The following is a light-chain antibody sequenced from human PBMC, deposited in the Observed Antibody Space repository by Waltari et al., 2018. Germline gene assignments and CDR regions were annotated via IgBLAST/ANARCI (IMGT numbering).Light chain of an antibody. CDR1: QSLRSNF. CDR2: GTS. Sequence: EIVLTQSPATLYLSPGERATLSCRASQSLRSNFLAWYQHKAGQAPRLLIYGTSTRATGIPDRFSGSGSGTDFTLAIRRLEPEDFAVYYCQQYDSSPRTFGLGTKVEVK. CDR3: QQYDSSPRT. V-gene: IGKV3-20*01. J-gene: IGKJ1*01.